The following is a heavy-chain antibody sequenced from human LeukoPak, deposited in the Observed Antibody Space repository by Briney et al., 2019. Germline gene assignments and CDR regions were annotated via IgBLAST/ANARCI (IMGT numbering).Heavy chain of an antibody. V-gene: IGHV4-34*01. D-gene: IGHD3-10*01. J-gene: IGHJ5*02. Sequence: PSETLSLTCTVSGGSISSHYWSWIRQPPGKGLEWIGEINHSGSTNYNPSLKSRVTISVDTSKNQFSLKLSSVTAADTAVYYCARSGRIGLLWFGTTTFDPWGQGTLVTVSS. CDR3: ARSGRIGLLWFGTTTFDP. CDR2: INHSGST. CDR1: GGSISSHY.